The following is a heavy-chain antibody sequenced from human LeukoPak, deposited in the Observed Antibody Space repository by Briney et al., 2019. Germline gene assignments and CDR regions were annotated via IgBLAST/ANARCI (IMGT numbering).Heavy chain of an antibody. Sequence: PGGSLRLSCAASGFTFDDYGMSWVRQAPGKGLEWVSYISSSSSTIYYADSVKGRFTISRDNAKSSLYLQMNSLRAEDTAVYYCAKESGSYAFDYWGQGTLVTVSS. D-gene: IGHD1-26*01. J-gene: IGHJ4*02. CDR1: GFTFDDYG. CDR3: AKESGSYAFDY. CDR2: ISSSSSTI. V-gene: IGHV3-48*01.